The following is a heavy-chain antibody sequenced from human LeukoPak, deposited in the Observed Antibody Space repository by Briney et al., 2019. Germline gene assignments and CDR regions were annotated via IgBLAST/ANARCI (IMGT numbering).Heavy chain of an antibody. CDR1: GFTFSRYS. CDR3: ASDEWGVAFDI. Sequence: GGSPRLSCAASGFTFSRYSMNWVRQGPAKGLEWVSSMSSSSSYIHSADSVRGRFTISRDNAKNSLFLQMNSLRAEDTLGNYCASDEWGVAFDIGGQGTIVTV. CDR2: MSSSSSYI. D-gene: IGHD1-26*01. V-gene: IGHV3-21*01. J-gene: IGHJ3*02.